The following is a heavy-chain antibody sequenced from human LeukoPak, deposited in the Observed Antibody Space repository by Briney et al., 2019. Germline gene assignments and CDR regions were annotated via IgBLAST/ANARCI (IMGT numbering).Heavy chain of an antibody. J-gene: IGHJ3*02. D-gene: IGHD3-3*01. CDR2: IYSGGST. CDR3: ARDRIWSGYHDALDI. Sequence: PGGSLRLSCAASGFTVSSNYMSWVRQAPGKGLEWVSVIYSGGSTYYADSVKGRFTISRDNSKNTLYLQMNSLRAEDTAVYYCARDRIWSGYHDALDIWGQGTKVTLSS. V-gene: IGHV3-66*02. CDR1: GFTVSSNY.